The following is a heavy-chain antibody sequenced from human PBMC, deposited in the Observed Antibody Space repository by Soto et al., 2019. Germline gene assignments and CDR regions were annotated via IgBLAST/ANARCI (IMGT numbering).Heavy chain of an antibody. Sequence: LRLSCAASGFTFSSYSMNWVRQAPGKGLEWVSSISSSSSYTYYADSVKGRFTISRDNAKNSLYLQMNSLRAEDTAVYYCARAPGIAARRSDYWGQGTLVTVSS. J-gene: IGHJ4*02. D-gene: IGHD6-6*01. CDR1: GFTFSSYS. CDR3: ARAPGIAARRSDY. CDR2: ISSSSSYT. V-gene: IGHV3-21*01.